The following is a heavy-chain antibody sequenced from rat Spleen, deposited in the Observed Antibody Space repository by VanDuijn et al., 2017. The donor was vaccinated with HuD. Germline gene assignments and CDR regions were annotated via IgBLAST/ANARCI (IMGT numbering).Heavy chain of an antibody. J-gene: IGHJ2*01. CDR1: GFTFSRYW. V-gene: IGHV5-58*01. CDR3: ARRGARFY. D-gene: IGHD4-1*01. CDR2: ITPGGGRT. Sequence: EVQLVETGGGLVQPGRSLRLSCVASGFTFSRYWMYWVRQAPGKGLEWVSSITPGGGRTYYRDSVKGRVTVSSDNAKSTLYLQMDSLRSEDTATYYCARRGARFYWGQGVMVTVSS.